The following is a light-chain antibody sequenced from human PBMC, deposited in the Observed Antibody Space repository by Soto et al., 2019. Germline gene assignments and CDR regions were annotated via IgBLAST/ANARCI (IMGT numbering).Light chain of an antibody. CDR1: SSNIGAGYD. Sequence: QSGLAQPRSVSRSPGQRVTISCTGSSSNIGAGYDVHWYQQLPGTAPKLLIYGNSNRPSGVPDRFSGSKSGTSASLAITGLQAEDEADYYCQSYDSSLSGYVFGTGTKVTVL. V-gene: IGLV1-40*01. CDR2: GNS. J-gene: IGLJ1*01. CDR3: QSYDSSLSGYV.